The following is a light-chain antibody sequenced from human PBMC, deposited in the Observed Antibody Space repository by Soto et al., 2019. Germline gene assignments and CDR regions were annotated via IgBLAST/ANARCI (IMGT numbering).Light chain of an antibody. Sequence: QLVLTQSPSASASLGASVRLTCTLRSGHSSYTIAWHQQQPEKGPRYLMTLNSDGSQSKGDGIPDRFSGSSSGAERYLSISSLQSEDEADYYCQTWGTGIEVFGGGTKLTVL. J-gene: IGLJ3*02. CDR2: LNSDGSQ. V-gene: IGLV4-69*01. CDR1: SGHSSYT. CDR3: QTWGTGIEV.